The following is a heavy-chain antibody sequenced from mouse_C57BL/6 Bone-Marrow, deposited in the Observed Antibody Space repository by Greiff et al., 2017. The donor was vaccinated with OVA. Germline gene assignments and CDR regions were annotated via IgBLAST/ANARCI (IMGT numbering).Heavy chain of an antibody. D-gene: IGHD2-4*01. CDR3: ARLYYDYTS. CDR1: GFTFSDYG. V-gene: IGHV5-17*01. CDR2: ISSGSSTI. J-gene: IGHJ2*01. Sequence: EVQLQQSGGGLVKPGGSLKLSCAASGFTFSDYGMHWVRQAPEKGLEWVAYISSGSSTINYADTVKGRFTISRDNAKNTLFLQMTSLRSEDKAMHYCARLYYDYTSWGQGTTLTVSS.